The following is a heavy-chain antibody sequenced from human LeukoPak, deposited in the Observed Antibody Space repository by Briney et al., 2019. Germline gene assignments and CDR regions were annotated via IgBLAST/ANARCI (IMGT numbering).Heavy chain of an antibody. CDR2: IKQDGSEK. V-gene: IGHV3-7*01. CDR3: ARYIVVVPAAMVYFDY. D-gene: IGHD2-2*01. Sequence: GGSLRLSCAASGFTFSSYWMSWVRQAPGKGLEWVANIKQDGSEKYYVDSVKGRFTISRDNAKNSLYLQMNSLRAEDTAVYYCARYIVVVPAAMVYFDYWGQGTLGTVSS. J-gene: IGHJ4*02. CDR1: GFTFSSYW.